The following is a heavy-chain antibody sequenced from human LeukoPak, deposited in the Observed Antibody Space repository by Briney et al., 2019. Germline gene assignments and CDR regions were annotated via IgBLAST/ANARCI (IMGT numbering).Heavy chain of an antibody. V-gene: IGHV3-23*01. J-gene: IGHJ4*02. CDR3: AKGPYCSGGSCFGGYYFDY. Sequence: GGSLRLSCAASGFTFSSYAMSWVRQAPGKGLEWVSAISGSGGSTYYADSVKGRFTISRDNSKNTLYLQMNSLRAEATAVYYCAKGPYCSGGSCFGGYYFDYWGQGTLVTVSS. D-gene: IGHD2-15*01. CDR2: ISGSGGST. CDR1: GFTFSSYA.